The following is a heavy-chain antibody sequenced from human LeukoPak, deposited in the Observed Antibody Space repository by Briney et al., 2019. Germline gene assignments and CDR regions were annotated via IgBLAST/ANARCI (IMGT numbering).Heavy chain of an antibody. CDR3: ARDRVGGSSWYVNYYYYMDV. D-gene: IGHD6-13*01. J-gene: IGHJ6*03. Sequence: SETLSLTCTVSGGSISSYYWSWIRQPAGKGLEWIGRIYTSGSTNYNPSLKRRVTMSVDTSKNQFSLKLSSVTAADTAVYYCARDRVGGSSWYVNYYYYMDVWGKGTTVTISS. CDR1: GGSISSYY. CDR2: IYTSGST. V-gene: IGHV4-4*07.